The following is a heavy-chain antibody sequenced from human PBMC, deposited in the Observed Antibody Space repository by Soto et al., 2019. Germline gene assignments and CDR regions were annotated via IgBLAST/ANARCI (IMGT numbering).Heavy chain of an antibody. V-gene: IGHV3-48*02. CDR1: GLTFSTYG. CDR2: ITSSTTI. D-gene: IGHD1-1*01. J-gene: IGHJ6*02. CDR3: ARQRNGAGDV. Sequence: LVESGGGLVQPGGSLRLSCEASGLTFSTYGFNWVRQAPGKGLEWVSYITSSTTIYYADSVRGRFTTSRDNAKNSLYLQMNSLRDEDTAVYYCARQRNGAGDVWGQATTVTVSS.